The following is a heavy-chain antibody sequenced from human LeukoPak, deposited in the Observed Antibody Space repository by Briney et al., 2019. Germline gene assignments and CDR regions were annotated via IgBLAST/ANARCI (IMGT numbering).Heavy chain of an antibody. V-gene: IGHV4-59*01. D-gene: IGHD6-19*01. CDR3: ARGFVDSSGWYDYFQH. Sequence: SETLSLTCTVSGGSISSYYWSWIRQPPGKGLEWIGYIHYSGSTNYSPSLRNRVTISVDTSKNQFSLRLSSMTAADTAVYFCARGFVDSSGWYDYFQHWGQGTLVTVSS. CDR1: GGSISSYY. CDR2: IHYSGST. J-gene: IGHJ1*01.